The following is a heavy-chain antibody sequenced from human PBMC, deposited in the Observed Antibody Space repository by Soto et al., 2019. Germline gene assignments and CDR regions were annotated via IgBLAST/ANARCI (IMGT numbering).Heavy chain of an antibody. CDR2: IIPIFGTA. Sequence: SVKVSCKASGGTFSSYAISWVRQAPGQGLEWMGGIIPIFGTANYAQKFQGRVTITADESTSTAYMELSSLRSEDTAVYYCARGIAYYYDSSGYYYFDYWGQGTLVTVSS. CDR1: GGTFSSYA. D-gene: IGHD3-22*01. V-gene: IGHV1-69*13. CDR3: ARGIAYYYDSSGYYYFDY. J-gene: IGHJ4*02.